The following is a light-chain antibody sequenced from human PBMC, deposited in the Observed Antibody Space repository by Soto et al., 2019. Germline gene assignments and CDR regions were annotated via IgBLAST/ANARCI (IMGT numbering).Light chain of an antibody. CDR3: CSYAGSSTCV. J-gene: IGLJ3*02. V-gene: IGLV2-23*01. CDR2: EGS. CDR1: SSDVGSYNL. Sequence: QSALTQPASVSGSPEQSITISCTGTSSDVGSYNLVSWYQQHPGKAPKLMIYEGSKRPSGVSNRFSGSKSGNTASLTISGLQAEDEADYYCCSYAGSSTCVFGGGTKLTVL.